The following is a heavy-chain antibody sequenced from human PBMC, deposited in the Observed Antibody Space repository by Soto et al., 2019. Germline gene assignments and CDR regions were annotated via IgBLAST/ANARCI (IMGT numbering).Heavy chain of an antibody. CDR3: ARDRGSGSYFGYYYYYGMDV. CDR1: GFTFSSYA. CDR2: ISGSGDST. Sequence: GGSLRLSCAASGFTFSSYAMSWVRQAPGKGLEWVSGISGSGDSTYYADSVKGRFTISRDNSKNTLYLQMNSLRAEDTAVYYCARDRGSGSYFGYYYYYGMDVWGQGATVTVSS. J-gene: IGHJ6*02. V-gene: IGHV3-23*01. D-gene: IGHD3-10*01.